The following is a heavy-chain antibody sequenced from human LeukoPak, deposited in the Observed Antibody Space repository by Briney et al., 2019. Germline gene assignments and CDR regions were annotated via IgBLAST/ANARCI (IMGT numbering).Heavy chain of an antibody. D-gene: IGHD6-19*01. CDR1: GFNVSNNY. CDR3: AREGYTNGWYRN. J-gene: IGHJ4*02. CDR2: IFSSGST. Sequence: PGGSLRLSCAASGFNVSNNYMSWVRQAPGKGLEWVSVIFSSGSTYYADSVKGRFTISRDNSKNTLYLQMNSLRAEDTAVYFCAREGYTNGWYRNWGQGTLVTVSS. V-gene: IGHV3-53*01.